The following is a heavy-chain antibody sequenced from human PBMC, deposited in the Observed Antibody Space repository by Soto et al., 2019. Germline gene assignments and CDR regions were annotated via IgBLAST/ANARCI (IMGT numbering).Heavy chain of an antibody. CDR3: XXXXXXXXXXXXF. CDR2: VSGYSDKR. J-gene: IGHJ4*02. CDR1: GYTFNTFG. V-gene: IGHV1-18*01. Sequence: IQLVQSAGEVKRPGASVKVSCKASGYTFNTFGITWVRQAPGQGLEWMGCVSGYSDKRDYSRKLQDRITLTADPSTTTSYMELRSLTXXXXXXXXXXXXXXXXXXXXXFWGQGTLVTVSS.